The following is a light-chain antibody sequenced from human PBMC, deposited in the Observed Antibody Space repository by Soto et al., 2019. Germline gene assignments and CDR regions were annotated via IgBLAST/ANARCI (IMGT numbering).Light chain of an antibody. V-gene: IGKV1-5*01. CDR3: QQYNSYSLT. CDR2: DAS. J-gene: IGKJ4*01. Sequence: DIQMTQSPSPLSASVGDGVTITCRASQSISSWLAWYQQKPGKAPKLLIYDASSLESGVPSRFSGSGSGTEFTLTISSLQPDDVATYYCQQYNSYSLTFGGGTKVEIK. CDR1: QSISSW.